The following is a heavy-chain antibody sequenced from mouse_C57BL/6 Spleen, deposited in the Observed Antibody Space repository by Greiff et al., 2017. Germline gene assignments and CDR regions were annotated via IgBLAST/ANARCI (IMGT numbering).Heavy chain of an antibody. J-gene: IGHJ2*01. CDR3: AREDSNYYFDY. CDR2: IDPSDSYT. CDR1: GYTFPSYW. Sequence: QFQLQQSGAELVMPGASVKLSCKASGYTFPSYWMHWVKQRPGQGLEWIGEIDPSDSYTNYNQKFKGKSTLTVDKSSSTAYMQLSSLTSEDSAVYYCAREDSNYYFDYWGQGTTLTVSS. D-gene: IGHD2-5*01. V-gene: IGHV1-69*01.